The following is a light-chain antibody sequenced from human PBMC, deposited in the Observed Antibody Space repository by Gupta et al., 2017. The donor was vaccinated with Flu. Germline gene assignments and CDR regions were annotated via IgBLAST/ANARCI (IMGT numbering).Light chain of an antibody. Sequence: DIQMTHSPSSLSPSVGERVTITCRARQSISSYLNWYQQKPGKAPKLLIYAASSLESGVPSRFSGSGSGTDFTLTISSLQPEDFATYYCQQSDSTPLTFGQGTKVEIK. CDR1: QSISSY. CDR3: QQSDSTPLT. J-gene: IGKJ1*01. V-gene: IGKV1-39*01. CDR2: AAS.